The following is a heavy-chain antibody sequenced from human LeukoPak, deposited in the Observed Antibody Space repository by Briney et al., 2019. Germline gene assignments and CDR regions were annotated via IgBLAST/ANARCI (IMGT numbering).Heavy chain of an antibody. D-gene: IGHD3-22*01. CDR3: AKGQQAYYYDSSGYYHLFTY. CDR2: ISGSGGST. Sequence: GGSLRLSCAASGFTFSSYAMSWVRQAPGKGLEWVSAISGSGGSTYYADSVKGRFTISRDNSKNTLYLQMNSLRAEDTAVYYCAKGQQAYYYDSSGYYHLFTYWGQGTLVTVSS. CDR1: GFTFSSYA. J-gene: IGHJ4*02. V-gene: IGHV3-23*01.